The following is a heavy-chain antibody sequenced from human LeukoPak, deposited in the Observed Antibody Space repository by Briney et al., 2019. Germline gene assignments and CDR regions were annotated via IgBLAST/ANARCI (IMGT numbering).Heavy chain of an antibody. CDR2: ISSSNSTI. D-gene: IGHD2-2*02. Sequence: GGSLRLSCAASGFTFSSYSMNWVRQAPGKGLEWVSYISSSNSTIYYADSVKGRLTISRDNAKNSLYLQMNSLRAEDTAVYYCAREGRGYCSSTSCYRDAFDIWGQGTMVTVSS. CDR3: AREGRGYCSSTSCYRDAFDI. J-gene: IGHJ3*02. CDR1: GFTFSSYS. V-gene: IGHV3-48*01.